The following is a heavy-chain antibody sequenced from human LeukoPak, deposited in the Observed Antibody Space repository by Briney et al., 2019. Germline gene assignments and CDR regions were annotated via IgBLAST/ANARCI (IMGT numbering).Heavy chain of an antibody. J-gene: IGHJ4*02. CDR2: IYSGGST. CDR1: GFTVSSNY. Sequence: GGSLRLSCAASGFTVSSNYMSWVRQAPGKGLEWVSVIYSGGSTYYADSVKGRFTISRDNSKNTLNLQMNSLRAEDTAVYYCAKTYYYDSSGYSPHFDYWGQGTLVTVSS. CDR3: AKTYYYDSSGYSPHFDY. V-gene: IGHV3-53*01. D-gene: IGHD3-22*01.